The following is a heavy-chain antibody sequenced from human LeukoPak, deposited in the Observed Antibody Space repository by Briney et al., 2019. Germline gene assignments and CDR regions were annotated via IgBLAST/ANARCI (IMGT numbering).Heavy chain of an antibody. V-gene: IGHV1-18*01. CDR2: VSAYNGNT. CDR1: GYTFTSYG. D-gene: IGHD3-9*01. J-gene: IGHJ4*02. Sequence: GASVKVSCKASGYTFTSYGISWVRQAPGQGLEWMGWVSAYNGNTNYAQKLQGRVTMTTDTSTSTAYMELRSLRSDDTAVYYCARNYDILTGYYNTPYFGYWGQGTLVTVSS. CDR3: ARNYDILTGYYNTPYFGY.